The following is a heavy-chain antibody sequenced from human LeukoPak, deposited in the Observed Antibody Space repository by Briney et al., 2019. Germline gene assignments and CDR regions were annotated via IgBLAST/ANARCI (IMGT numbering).Heavy chain of an antibody. CDR1: GYTFTNYY. Sequence: ASVKVSCKASGYTFTNYYMHWVRQAPGQGLEWMGIINSSGGTTNYAQKFQGRVTMTRDTSTSTVYMGLSSLRADYTAVYYCARGRGDTALVTDYWGQGTLVTVSS. CDR2: INSSGGTT. CDR3: ARGRGDTALVTDY. V-gene: IGHV1-46*01. D-gene: IGHD5-18*01. J-gene: IGHJ4*02.